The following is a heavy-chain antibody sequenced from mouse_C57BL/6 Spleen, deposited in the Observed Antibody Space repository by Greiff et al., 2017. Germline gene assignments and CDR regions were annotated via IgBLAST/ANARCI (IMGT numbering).Heavy chain of an antibody. CDR2: IYIGNGYT. CDR1: GYTFTSYG. D-gene: IGHD1-1*01. J-gene: IGHJ2*01. Sequence: DVKLQESGAELVRPGSSVKMSCKTSGYTFTSYGINWVKQRPGQGLEWIGYIYIGNGYTEYNEKFKGKATLTSDTSSSTAYMQLSSLTSEDSAIYFCARDYYGSSYYFDYWGQGTTLTVSS. V-gene: IGHV1-58*01. CDR3: ARDYYGSSYYFDY.